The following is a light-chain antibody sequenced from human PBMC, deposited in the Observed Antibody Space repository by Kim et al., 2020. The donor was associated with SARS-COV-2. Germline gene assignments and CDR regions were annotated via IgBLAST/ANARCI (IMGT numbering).Light chain of an antibody. V-gene: IGKV3-11*01. CDR3: QQRSNWQWM. Sequence: ETVLTQSPATLSLSPGERATLSCRASQSITSYLAWYQQKPGQAPRLLIYDASNRATGIPARFSGSGYGTDFTLTISSLEPEDFAVYYCQQRSNWQWMFGQGTKVDIK. CDR2: DAS. J-gene: IGKJ1*01. CDR1: QSITSY.